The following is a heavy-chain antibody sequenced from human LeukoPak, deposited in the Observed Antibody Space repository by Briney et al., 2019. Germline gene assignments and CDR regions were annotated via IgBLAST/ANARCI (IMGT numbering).Heavy chain of an antibody. CDR2: ITGGGGSST. D-gene: IGHD3-22*01. CDR1: GFTFTSST. Sequence: GGSLRLSCAASGFTFTSSTMTWVRQAPGNGLEWVSSITGGGGSSTYHADSVKGRFAISRDNSKSALYLQLNSLRAEDTALYYCAKRDAYDSSGFSPLFDYWGQGALVTVSS. V-gene: IGHV3-23*01. CDR3: AKRDAYDSSGFSPLFDY. J-gene: IGHJ4*02.